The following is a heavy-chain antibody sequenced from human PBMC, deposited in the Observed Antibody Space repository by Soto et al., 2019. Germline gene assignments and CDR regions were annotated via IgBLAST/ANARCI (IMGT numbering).Heavy chain of an antibody. CDR3: ARDLFPFSTVDNWFDP. D-gene: IGHD4-4*01. J-gene: IGHJ5*02. Sequence: EVQLVESGGGLVQPGGSLRLSCAASGFSFTSYSVNWVRQAPGKGLEWVSYISGSSGTIYYADSVKGRFTISRDNAKNSLDLQMNSLRDEDTAVYYCARDLFPFSTVDNWFDPWGQGTLVTVSS. V-gene: IGHV3-48*02. CDR2: ISGSSGTI. CDR1: GFSFTSYS.